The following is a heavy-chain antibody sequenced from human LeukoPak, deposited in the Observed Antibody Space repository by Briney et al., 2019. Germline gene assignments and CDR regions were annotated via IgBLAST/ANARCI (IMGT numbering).Heavy chain of an antibody. CDR1: GDIVSSNSAA. CDR2: TYYRSKWYN. Sequence: SQTLSLTCAISGDIVSSNSAAWNWIRQSPSRGLEWLGRTYYRSKWYNDHAVSVKSRITINPDTSKNQFSLQLNSVTPEDTAVYYCARDGPRITGTTLDYWGQGTLVTVSS. J-gene: IGHJ4*02. D-gene: IGHD1-7*01. V-gene: IGHV6-1*01. CDR3: ARDGPRITGTTLDY.